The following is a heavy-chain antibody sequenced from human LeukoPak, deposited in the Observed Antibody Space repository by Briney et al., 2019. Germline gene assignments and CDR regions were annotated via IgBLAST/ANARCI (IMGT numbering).Heavy chain of an antibody. V-gene: IGHV3-7*03. Sequence: GGSLTLSCAASGFMFSNYWMNWVRQAPGKGLEWVANIYQDGSKKNYVDSVRGRFTISRDNTKNSLYLQVNSLRAEDTAVYYCACTNTLDVWGKGATVTVSS. CDR1: GFMFSNYW. J-gene: IGHJ6*04. D-gene: IGHD2-8*01. CDR3: ACTNTLDV. CDR2: IYQDGSKK.